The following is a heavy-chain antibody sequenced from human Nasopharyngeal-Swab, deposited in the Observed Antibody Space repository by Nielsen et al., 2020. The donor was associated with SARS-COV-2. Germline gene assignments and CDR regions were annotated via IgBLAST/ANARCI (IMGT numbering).Heavy chain of an antibody. CDR2: INPGDSEN. V-gene: IGHV5-51*01. CDR3: ARVDSYCSGGTCFTTYNWFDP. Sequence: GESLKISCKASGYDFATKRIAWVRQMPGKGLEYMGIINPGDSENRYSPAFQGQVTISADKSINTAYLHWTNVKASDTAIYFCARVDSYCSGGTCFTTYNWFDPWGQGTLVTVSS. D-gene: IGHD2-15*01. J-gene: IGHJ5*02. CDR1: GYDFATKR.